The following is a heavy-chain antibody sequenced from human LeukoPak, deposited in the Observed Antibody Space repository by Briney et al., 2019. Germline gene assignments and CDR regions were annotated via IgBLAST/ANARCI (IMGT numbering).Heavy chain of an antibody. CDR3: ARGDRYSSSWPFDF. V-gene: IGHV4-34*01. CDR1: GGSLRGYY. J-gene: IGHJ4*02. Sequence: SETLSLTCAVYGGSLRGYYWRWIRQPPGEGLEWSGEINHSGTTHYNPSLKSRVTISVDTSKNQFSLKLSSVTAADTAVYYGARGDRYSSSWPFDFWGQGTVVTVSS. D-gene: IGHD6-13*01. CDR2: INHSGTT.